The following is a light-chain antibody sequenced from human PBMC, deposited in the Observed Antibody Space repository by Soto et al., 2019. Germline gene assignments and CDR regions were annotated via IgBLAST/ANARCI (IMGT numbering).Light chain of an antibody. J-gene: IGLJ1*01. CDR2: EGS. Sequence: QSVLTQPASGSGSPGQSITISCTGTSSDVGSYNLVSWYQRHPGKAPKLMIYEGSKRPSGVSNRFSGSKSGNTASLTISGLQAEDEADYYCCSYAGSSTYVFGTGTKVTV. CDR3: CSYAGSSTYV. CDR1: SSDVGSYNL. V-gene: IGLV2-23*01.